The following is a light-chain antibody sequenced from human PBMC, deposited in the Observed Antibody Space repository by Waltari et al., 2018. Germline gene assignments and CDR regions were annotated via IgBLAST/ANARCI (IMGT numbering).Light chain of an antibody. CDR2: WAS. CDR3: QQYYSTPQA. J-gene: IGKJ1*01. V-gene: IGKV4-1*01. CDR1: QSVLYSSNNKNY. Sequence: DIVMTQSPDSLAVSLGERATINCKSSQSVLYSSNNKNYLAWYPQKPGQPPRLLIYWASTRESGVPDRVSGSGSGTDFTLTISSLQAEDVALYYCQQYYSTPQAFGQGTKVEI.